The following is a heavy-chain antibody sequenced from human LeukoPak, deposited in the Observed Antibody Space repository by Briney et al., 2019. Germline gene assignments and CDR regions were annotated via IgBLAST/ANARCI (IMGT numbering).Heavy chain of an antibody. D-gene: IGHD4-23*01. CDR3: AKSPTVVTDYFDY. J-gene: IGHJ4*02. CDR1: GFAFSSYT. CDR2: ISRSGDTT. Sequence: GGSLRLSCAASGFAFSSYTMSWVRQAPGKGLEWVSAISRSGDTTYYADSVKGRFTISRDNFKNTLYLQFNSLRAEDTAVYYCAKSPTVVTDYFDYWGQGTLVTVSS. V-gene: IGHV3-23*01.